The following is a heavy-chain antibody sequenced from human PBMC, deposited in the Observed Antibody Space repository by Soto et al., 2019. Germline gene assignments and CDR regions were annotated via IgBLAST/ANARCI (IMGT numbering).Heavy chain of an antibody. CDR2: ISYDGINE. V-gene: IGHV3-30-3*01. Sequence: VESGGGVVQPGRSLRLSCTDSGLTLTGHSMHWVRQAPGKGREWLAGISYDGINEYYAESVKGRFTISRDRTDKTVYLEMNSLRAEDTAVYYCGRGGSDSPRGMDVWGQGTTVTVSS. CDR1: GLTLTGHS. D-gene: IGHD6-19*01. J-gene: IGHJ6*02. CDR3: GRGGSDSPRGMDV.